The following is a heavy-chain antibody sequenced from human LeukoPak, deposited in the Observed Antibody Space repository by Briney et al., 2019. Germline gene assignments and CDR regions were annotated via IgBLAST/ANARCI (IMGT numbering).Heavy chain of an antibody. CDR3: AKTPAPPECNWNYEEIYYFDY. CDR1: GFTFSSYA. V-gene: IGHV3-23*01. CDR2: ISGSGGST. J-gene: IGHJ4*02. Sequence: GGSLRLSCAASGFTFSSYAMSWVRQAPGKGLEWVSAISGSGGSTYYADSVKGRFTISRDNSKNTLYLQMDSLRAEDTAVYYCAKTPAPPECNWNYEEIYYFDYWGQGTLVTVSS. D-gene: IGHD1-7*01.